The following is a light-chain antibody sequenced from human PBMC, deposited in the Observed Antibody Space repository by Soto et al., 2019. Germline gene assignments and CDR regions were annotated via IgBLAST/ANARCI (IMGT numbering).Light chain of an antibody. J-gene: IGLJ1*01. Sequence: QSALTQPSSVSGSPGQSVTISCTGTSSDVGTFYFVSWYQQYPDKGPKLIIYDVTERPSGVPDRFSGSKSGNTASLTISGLQAEDEADYYCCSYAGSYTYVFGSGTKVTVL. CDR1: SSDVGTFYF. CDR3: CSYAGSYTYV. V-gene: IGLV2-11*01. CDR2: DVT.